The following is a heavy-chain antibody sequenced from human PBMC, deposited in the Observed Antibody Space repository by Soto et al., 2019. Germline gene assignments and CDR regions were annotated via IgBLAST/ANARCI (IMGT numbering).Heavy chain of an antibody. CDR3: ARGGSGSYYNF. CDR1: SGSISSGNW. Sequence: SETLYLTCVVSSGSISSGNWWNWVRQPPGKGLEWIGEIYHSGSTNYNPSLKSRVTISVDKSKNQFSLKLSSVTAADTAVYYCARGGSGSYYNFWGQGTLVTVSS. J-gene: IGHJ4*02. D-gene: IGHD3-10*01. CDR2: IYHSGST. V-gene: IGHV4-4*02.